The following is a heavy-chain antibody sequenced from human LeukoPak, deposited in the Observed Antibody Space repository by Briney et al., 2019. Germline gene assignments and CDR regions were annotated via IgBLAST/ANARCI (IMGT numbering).Heavy chain of an antibody. V-gene: IGHV3-9*01. CDR3: AKANSYTLYSGYVF. D-gene: IGHD5-12*01. Sequence: GGSLRLSCAASGFTFDDYAMHWVRQAPGKGLEWVSGISWNSGSIGYADSVKGRFTISRDNAKNSLYLQMNSLRAEDTALYYCAKANSYTLYSGYVFWGQGTLVTVSS. J-gene: IGHJ4*02. CDR2: ISWNSGSI. CDR1: GFTFDDYA.